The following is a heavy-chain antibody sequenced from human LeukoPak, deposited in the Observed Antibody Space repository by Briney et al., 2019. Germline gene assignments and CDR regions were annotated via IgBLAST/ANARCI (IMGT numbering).Heavy chain of an antibody. CDR1: GFTFSSYW. J-gene: IGHJ1*01. D-gene: IGHD2-2*03. Sequence: GGSLRLSCAASGFTFSSYWMHWVRQAPGKGPVWVSRINSDGSSTTYADSVKGRFTISRDNAKNTLYLQMNSLRAEDTAVYYFASTPGYCTTTTCFEYFQHWGQGTLVTVSS. V-gene: IGHV3-74*01. CDR3: ASTPGYCTTTTCFEYFQH. CDR2: INSDGSST.